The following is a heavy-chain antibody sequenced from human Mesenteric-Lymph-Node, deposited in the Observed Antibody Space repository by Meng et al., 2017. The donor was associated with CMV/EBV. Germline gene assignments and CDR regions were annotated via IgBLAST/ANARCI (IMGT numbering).Heavy chain of an antibody. CDR2: IWYDGSNE. CDR1: GFTFSRYG. CDR3: AKVSSGWRDV. V-gene: IGHV3-30*02. J-gene: IGHJ6*02. D-gene: IGHD6-19*01. Sequence: GGSLRLSCAVSGFTFSRYGMHWVRQAPGKGLEWVAVIWYDGSNEHYADTVQGRFSISRDNSKNTLYLQMNSLRAEDTAVYYCAKVSSGWRDVWGQGTTVTVSS.